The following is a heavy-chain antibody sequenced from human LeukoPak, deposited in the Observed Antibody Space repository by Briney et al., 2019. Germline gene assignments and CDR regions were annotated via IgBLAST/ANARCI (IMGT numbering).Heavy chain of an antibody. Sequence: SETLCLTCTVSGGSISSYYWSWIRQPPGKGLEWIGYIYYSGSTNYNPSLKSRVTISVDTSKNQFSLKLSSVTAADTVVYYCARNNWFDPWGQGTLVTVSS. V-gene: IGHV4-59*01. J-gene: IGHJ5*02. CDR2: IYYSGST. CDR3: ARNNWFDP. CDR1: GGSISSYY.